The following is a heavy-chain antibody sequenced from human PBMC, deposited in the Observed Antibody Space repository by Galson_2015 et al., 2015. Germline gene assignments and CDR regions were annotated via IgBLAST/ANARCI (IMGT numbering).Heavy chain of an antibody. CDR3: ARGGYCSSTSCYDLYYYGMDV. CDR2: IIPILGTA. V-gene: IGHV1-69*13. CDR1: GGTFSSYA. Sequence: SVKVSCKASGGTFSSYAISWVRQAPGQGLEWMGGIIPILGTANYAQKFQGRVTITADESTSTAYMELSSLRSEDTAVYYCARGGYCSSTSCYDLYYYGMDVWAKGPRSPSP. J-gene: IGHJ6*02. D-gene: IGHD2-2*01.